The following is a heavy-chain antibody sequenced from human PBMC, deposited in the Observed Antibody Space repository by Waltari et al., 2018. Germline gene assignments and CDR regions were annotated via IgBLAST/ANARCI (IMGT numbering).Heavy chain of an antibody. J-gene: IGHJ4*02. CDR1: GGSFSGYY. Sequence: QVQLQQWGAGLLKPSETLSLTCAVYGGSFSGYYWSWIRQPPGKGLEWNGEINHSGSTNYNPSLKSRVTISVDTSKNQFSLKLSSVTAADTAVYYCARFVSPPSTLFDYWGQGTLVTVSS. D-gene: IGHD2-15*01. CDR2: INHSGST. CDR3: ARFVSPPSTLFDY. V-gene: IGHV4-34*01.